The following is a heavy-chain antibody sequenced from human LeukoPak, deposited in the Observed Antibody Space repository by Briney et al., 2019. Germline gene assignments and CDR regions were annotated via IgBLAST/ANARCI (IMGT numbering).Heavy chain of an antibody. D-gene: IGHD3-10*01. Sequence: KPSETLSLTCAVYGGSFSGYYWSWIRQPPGKGLEWIGEINHSGSTNYNPSLKSRVTISVDTSKNQFSLKLSSVTAADTAVYYCARGVLLWFGAGHYYYYYMDVWGKGTTVTISS. J-gene: IGHJ6*03. V-gene: IGHV4-34*01. CDR1: GGSFSGYY. CDR3: ARGVLLWFGAGHYYYYYMDV. CDR2: INHSGST.